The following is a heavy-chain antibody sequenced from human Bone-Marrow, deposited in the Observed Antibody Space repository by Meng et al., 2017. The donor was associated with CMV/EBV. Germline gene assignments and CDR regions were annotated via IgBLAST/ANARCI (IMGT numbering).Heavy chain of an antibody. CDR3: ARAQKSALMTGMGV. V-gene: IGHV3-43*01. D-gene: IGHD3-3*01. J-gene: IGHJ6*02. CDR1: GFTFDDYT. Sequence: GESLKISCAASGFTFDDYTMHWVRQAPGKGLEWVSLISWDGGSTYYVDSVKGRFTISRDNSKNSLYLQMNSLRTEDTALYYCARAQKSALMTGMGVWGQGTTVTFYS. CDR2: ISWDGGST.